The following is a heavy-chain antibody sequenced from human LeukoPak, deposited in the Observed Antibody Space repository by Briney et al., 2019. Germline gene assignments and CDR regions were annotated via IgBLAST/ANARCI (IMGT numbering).Heavy chain of an antibody. Sequence: ASVKVSCKASGYTFSSSYGISWVRQPPGQGLEWMGWISVYNGNTNYAQKFQGRVTMTTDTSTSTAYMELRSLISDDTADYYCAREFGWGSYFDYWGQGTLVTVSS. J-gene: IGHJ4*02. CDR2: ISVYNGNT. CDR1: GYTFSSSYG. CDR3: AREFGWGSYFDY. D-gene: IGHD3-10*01. V-gene: IGHV1-18*01.